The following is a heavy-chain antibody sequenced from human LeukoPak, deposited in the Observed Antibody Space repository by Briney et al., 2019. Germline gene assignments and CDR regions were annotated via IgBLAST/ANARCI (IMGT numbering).Heavy chain of an antibody. J-gene: IGHJ6*02. V-gene: IGHV1-18*01. CDR3: ARSLYGDLRYGMDV. Sequence: ASVKVSCKASGYTFTSYDINWVRQATGQGLEWMGWINVYNGNTNYAQKLQGRLTMTADTSTSTAYMEVRSLRSDDTAVYYCARSLYGDLRYGMDVWGQGTTVTVSS. CDR2: INVYNGNT. CDR1: GYTFTSYD. D-gene: IGHD4-17*01.